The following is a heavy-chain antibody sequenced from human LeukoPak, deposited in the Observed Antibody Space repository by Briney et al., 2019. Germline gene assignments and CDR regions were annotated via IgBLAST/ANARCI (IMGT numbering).Heavy chain of an antibody. CDR3: ARDREYSSGWYVAGY. V-gene: IGHV3-7*01. D-gene: IGHD6-19*01. Sequence: GGSLRLSCAASGFPFSIYWMNWVRQAPGEGLEWVANIKQDGSGESYVDSVKGRFAISRDNAKNSLYLLMNSLRAEDTAVYYCARDREYSSGWYVAGYWGQGTLVTVSS. J-gene: IGHJ4*02. CDR2: IKQDGSGE. CDR1: GFPFSIYW.